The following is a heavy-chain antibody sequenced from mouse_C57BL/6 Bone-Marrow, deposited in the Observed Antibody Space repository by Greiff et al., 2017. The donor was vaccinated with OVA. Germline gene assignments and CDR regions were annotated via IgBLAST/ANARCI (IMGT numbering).Heavy chain of an antibody. V-gene: IGHV1-26*01. CDR3: ARSGAYYSNLL. CDR1: GYTFTDYY. Sequence: EVQLQQSGPELVKPGASVKISCKASGYTFTDYYMNWVKQSHGKSLEWIGDINPNNGGTSYNQKFKGKATLTVDKSSSTAYMELRSLTSEDSAVYYCARSGAYYSNLLWGQGTTLTVSS. J-gene: IGHJ2*01. CDR2: INPNNGGT. D-gene: IGHD2-5*01.